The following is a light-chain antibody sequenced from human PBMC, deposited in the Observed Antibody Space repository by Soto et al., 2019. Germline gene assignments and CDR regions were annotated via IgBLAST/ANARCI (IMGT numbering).Light chain of an antibody. CDR2: EVS. Sequence: QSVLTQPASVSGSRGQSITISCTGTSSDVGNYNLVSWYQQHPGKAPKLMIYEVSNRPSGVSNRFSGSKSGNTASLTISGLQAEDEADYYCSSYTSSSTVVFGGGTKLTVL. CDR3: SSYTSSSTVV. CDR1: SSDVGNYNL. J-gene: IGLJ2*01. V-gene: IGLV2-14*02.